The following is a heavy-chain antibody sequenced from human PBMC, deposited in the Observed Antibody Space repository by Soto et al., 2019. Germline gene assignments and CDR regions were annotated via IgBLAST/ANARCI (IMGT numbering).Heavy chain of an antibody. V-gene: IGHV1-69*01. CDR2: IIPIFGTA. J-gene: IGHJ4*02. D-gene: IGHD2-2*01. CDR3: ARSRYCSSTSCYARSTHYFDY. CDR1: GGTFSSYA. Sequence: QVQLVQSGAEVKKPGSSVKVSCKASGGTFSSYAISWVRQAPGQGLEWVGGIIPIFGTANYAQKFQGRVTITADESTSTAYMELSSLRSEDTAVYYCARSRYCSSTSCYARSTHYFDYWGQGTLVTVSS.